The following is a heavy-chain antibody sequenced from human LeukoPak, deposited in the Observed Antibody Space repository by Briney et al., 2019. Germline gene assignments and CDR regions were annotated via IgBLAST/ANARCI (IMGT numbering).Heavy chain of an antibody. J-gene: IGHJ4*02. D-gene: IGHD5-18*01. V-gene: IGHV4-34*01. CDR2: INHSGST. Sequence: SETLSLTCAVYGGSFSGYYWSWIRQPPGKGLEWIGEINHSGSTNYNPSLKSRVTISVDTSKNQFSLKLSSVTAADTAVYYCARGRRGQLFIGYWGQGTLVTVSS. CDR3: ARGRRGQLFIGY. CDR1: GGSFSGYY.